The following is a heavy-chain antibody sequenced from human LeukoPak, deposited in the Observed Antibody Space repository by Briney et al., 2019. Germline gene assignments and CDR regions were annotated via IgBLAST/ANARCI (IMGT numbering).Heavy chain of an antibody. J-gene: IGHJ6*02. Sequence: ASVKVSCKGAGYTFTSYGISWVRQAPGQGLEWMGGISACNGNTNYAQKVQGRGTMTTDTSTSKDYMELRSLRSDDTAVYYCARVVLSGYDRNRHYYYYGMDVWGQGTTVTVSS. D-gene: IGHD5-12*01. CDR2: ISACNGNT. V-gene: IGHV1-18*01. CDR1: GYTFTSYG. CDR3: ARVVLSGYDRNRHYYYYGMDV.